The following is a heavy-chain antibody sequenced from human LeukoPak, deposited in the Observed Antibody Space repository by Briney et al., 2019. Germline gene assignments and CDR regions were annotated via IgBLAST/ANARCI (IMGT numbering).Heavy chain of an antibody. D-gene: IGHD4-17*01. J-gene: IGHJ4*02. V-gene: IGHV3-66*01. CDR3: ARDMTTVTTGDY. Sequence: PGGSLRLSCAAFGLTVNSNYMSWVRQAPGKGLEWVSVIYSGGGTYYADSVKGRFTISRDNSKNTLYLQMNSLRAEDTAAYYCARDMTTVTTGDYWGQGTLVTVSS. CDR2: IYSGGGT. CDR1: GLTVNSNY.